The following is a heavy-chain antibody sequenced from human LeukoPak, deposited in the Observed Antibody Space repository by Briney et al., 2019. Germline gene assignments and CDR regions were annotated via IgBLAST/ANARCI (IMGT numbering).Heavy chain of an antibody. CDR1: GFTFSSYA. J-gene: IGHJ4*02. Sequence: GGSLRLSCAASGFTFSSYARGWLRQAPGKGLKWVSAITASGGNTYYADSVKGRFTISRDNSKNTLYLQVNSLRAEDTAVYYCAKGNGYSYGRYYFDYWGQGTLVTVSS. D-gene: IGHD5-18*01. V-gene: IGHV3-23*01. CDR2: ITASGGNT. CDR3: AKGNGYSYGRYYFDY.